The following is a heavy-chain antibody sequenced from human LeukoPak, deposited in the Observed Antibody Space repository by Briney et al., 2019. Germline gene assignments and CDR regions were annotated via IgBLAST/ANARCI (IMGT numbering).Heavy chain of an antibody. CDR2: INHSGST. V-gene: IGHV4-34*01. CDR3: ARVEKDIVVVPAARWFDP. D-gene: IGHD2-2*01. CDR1: GGSFSGYY. Sequence: KASETLSLTCAVYGGSFSGYYWSWIRQPPGKGLEWIGEINHSGSTNYNPSLKSRVTISVDTSKNQFSLKLSSVTAADTAVYYCARVEKDIVVVPAARWFDPWGQGTLVIVSS. J-gene: IGHJ5*02.